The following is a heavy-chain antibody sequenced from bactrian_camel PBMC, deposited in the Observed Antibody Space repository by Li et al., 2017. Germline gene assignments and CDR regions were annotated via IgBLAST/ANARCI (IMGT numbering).Heavy chain of an antibody. Sequence: VQLVESGGGSVQPGGSLRLSCAVSGYTSSTGSMGWFRQAPGKAREGVAAIDSDDGSTHYVDSVKGRFTISHDNAKRTVYLQMNSLQPEDTATYYCAADLFCLHDSGQWVPTTGYYRVGQGTQVTVS. CDR2: IDSDDGST. D-gene: IGHD2*01. V-gene: IGHV3S31*01. J-gene: IGHJ4*01. CDR1: GYTSSTGS.